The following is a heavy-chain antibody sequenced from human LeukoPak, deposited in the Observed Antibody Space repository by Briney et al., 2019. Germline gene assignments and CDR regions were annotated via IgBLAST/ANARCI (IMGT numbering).Heavy chain of an antibody. CDR3: AKWRVRDFDY. V-gene: IGHV3-15*01. CDR1: GFKFIDAW. J-gene: IGHJ4*02. CDR2: MKSKGSGGTT. Sequence: GGSLRLSCDASGFKFIDAWMNWVRQAPGKRLEWVGRMKSKGSGGTTEYAAPVKGRFSISRDDSKNTLFLQMNSLRAEDTAVYYCAKWRVRDFDYWGQGTLVTVSS. D-gene: IGHD5-24*01.